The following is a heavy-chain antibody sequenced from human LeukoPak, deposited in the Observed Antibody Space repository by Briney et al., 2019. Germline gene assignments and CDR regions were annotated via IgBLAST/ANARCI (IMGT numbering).Heavy chain of an antibody. V-gene: IGHV3-72*01. D-gene: IGHD4-23*01. CDR3: TSDGVEGGNSAFDI. CDR1: GFTFSDYI. Sequence: PGGSLRLSCAASGFTFSDYILEWVRQAPGKGLEWVGRVRRGTNSYTTEYAASVKGRFIISRDDSKNSLYLHMNSLKTEDTAVYHCTSDGVEGGNSAFDIWGQGTTVTV. CDR2: VRRGTNSYTT. J-gene: IGHJ3*02.